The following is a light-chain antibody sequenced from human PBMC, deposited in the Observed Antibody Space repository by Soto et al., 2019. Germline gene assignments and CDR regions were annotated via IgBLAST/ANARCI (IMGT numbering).Light chain of an antibody. CDR2: AAS. Sequence: DIQMTQSTSSLSASIRDRVTITCRASQTISSYLNWYQQKPGKAPKLLIYAASSLQSGVPSRFSGSGSGTAFTLTISSLHPEDFATYYCQQSYNTPWTFGQGTKVDIK. CDR1: QTISSY. V-gene: IGKV1-39*01. CDR3: QQSYNTPWT. J-gene: IGKJ1*01.